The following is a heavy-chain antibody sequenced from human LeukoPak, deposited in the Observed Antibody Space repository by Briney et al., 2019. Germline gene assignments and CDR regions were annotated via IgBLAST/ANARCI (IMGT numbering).Heavy chain of an antibody. J-gene: IGHJ4*02. CDR1: GGSISSYY. V-gene: IGHV4-59*01. CDR2: IYYSGST. Sequence: PSETLSLTCTVPGGSISSYYWSWLRQPPGKGLEWIGYIYYSGSTNYDPSLKSRVTISVDTSKNQFSLKLSSVTAADTAVYYCARDRVQFNYWGQGTLVTVSS. D-gene: IGHD1-1*01. CDR3: ARDRVQFNY.